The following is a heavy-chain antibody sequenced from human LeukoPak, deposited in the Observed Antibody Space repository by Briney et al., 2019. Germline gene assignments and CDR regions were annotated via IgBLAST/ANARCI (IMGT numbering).Heavy chain of an antibody. CDR1: GFTFSSYE. CDR3: ARAYWNDFGY. D-gene: IGHD1-1*01. J-gene: IGHJ4*02. CDR2: ISSSGSTI. V-gene: IGHV3-48*03. Sequence: GGSLRLSCAASGFTFSSYEMNWVRQAPGKGLEWVSYISSSGSTIYYADSVKGRFTISRDNAKNSLYLQMNSLRAEDTAVYYCARAYWNDFGYWGQGTLVTVSS.